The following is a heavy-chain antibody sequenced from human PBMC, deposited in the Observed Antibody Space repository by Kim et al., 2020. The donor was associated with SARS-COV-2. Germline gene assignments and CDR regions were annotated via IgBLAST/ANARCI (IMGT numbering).Heavy chain of an antibody. Sequence: TNSEPNLQDRVSMTTDTSTNTAYMELRSLRSDDTAVYYCARRTRGRFFFDPWGQGTRVTVSS. J-gene: IGHJ5*02. D-gene: IGHD2-2*01. CDR2: T. CDR3: ARRTRGRFFFDP. V-gene: IGHV1-18*01.